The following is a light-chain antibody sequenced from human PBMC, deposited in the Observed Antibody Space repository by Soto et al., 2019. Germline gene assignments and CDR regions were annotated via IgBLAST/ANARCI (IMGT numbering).Light chain of an antibody. Sequence: QSALTQPASVTGSPGQSITLSCTGTSSDIGGYDYVSWYQRHPGKAPQLIIYDVNNRPSGVSTRFSGSKSGNTASLTISGRQAEDDADYYCTSYASGSSHVVFGGGTKLTVL. V-gene: IGLV2-14*01. CDR2: DVN. J-gene: IGLJ2*01. CDR3: TSYASGSSHVV. CDR1: SSDIGGYDY.